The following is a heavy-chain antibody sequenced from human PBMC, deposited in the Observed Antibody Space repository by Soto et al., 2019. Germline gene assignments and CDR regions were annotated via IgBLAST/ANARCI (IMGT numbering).Heavy chain of an antibody. J-gene: IGHJ6*03. Sequence: EVQLLESGGGLVQPGGSLRLSCVVSGFTFGSYAMSWVRQAPEKGPEWVAILGGNGFTTYYADSVKGRFTISGDKSKRTMFMKMNSMRADDTGVYYCAKAISPSLDFFYCMDVWGRGTSVTVSS. CDR1: GFTFGSYA. CDR3: AKAISPSLDFFYCMDV. D-gene: IGHD2-2*01. V-gene: IGHV3-23*01. CDR2: LGGNGFTT.